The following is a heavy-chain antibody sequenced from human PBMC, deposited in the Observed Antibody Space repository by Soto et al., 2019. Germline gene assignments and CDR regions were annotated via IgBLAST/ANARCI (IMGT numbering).Heavy chain of an antibody. CDR2: ISAYNGNT. CDR3: ATYDGIAVAGTGYFQH. Sequence: ASVKVSCKASGYTFTSYGISWVRQAPGQGLEWMGWISAYNGNTNYAQKLQGRVTMTTDTSTSTAYMELRSLRSDDTAVYYCATYDGIAVAGTGYFQHWGQGTLVTVSS. CDR1: GYTFTSYG. V-gene: IGHV1-18*01. D-gene: IGHD6-19*01. J-gene: IGHJ1*01.